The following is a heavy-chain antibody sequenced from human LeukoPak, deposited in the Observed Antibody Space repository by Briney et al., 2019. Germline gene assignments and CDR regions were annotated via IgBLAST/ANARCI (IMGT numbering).Heavy chain of an antibody. CDR2: ISSSSSYI. Sequence: GGSLRLSCAASGFTFSSYSMNWVRQAPGKGLEWVSSISSSSSYIYYADSVKGRFTISRDNAKNSLYLQMNSLRAEDTAVYYCARDHYYGSGSFDYYYYMDVWGKGTTVTVSS. CDR1: GFTFSSYS. D-gene: IGHD3-10*01. CDR3: ARDHYYGSGSFDYYYYMDV. V-gene: IGHV3-21*01. J-gene: IGHJ6*03.